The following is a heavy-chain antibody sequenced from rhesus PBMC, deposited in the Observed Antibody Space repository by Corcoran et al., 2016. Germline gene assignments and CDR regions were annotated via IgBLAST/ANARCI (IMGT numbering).Heavy chain of an antibody. V-gene: IGHV4-122*02. CDR1: GYSISSGYG. D-gene: IGHD6-31*01. CDR3: ASLYSSGWYTNPDY. J-gene: IGHJ4*01. Sequence: QLQLQESGPGLVKPSETLSLTCAVSGYSISSGYGWSWIRQPPGKGLEVIGYISYNGSNSYNPSLKIRVTISRDTSKNQFSLRLSSVTAADTAVYYCASLYSSGWYTNPDYWGQGVLVTVSS. CDR2: ISYNGSN.